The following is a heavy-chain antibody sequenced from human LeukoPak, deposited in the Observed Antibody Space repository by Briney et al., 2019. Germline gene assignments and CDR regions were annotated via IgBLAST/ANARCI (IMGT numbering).Heavy chain of an antibody. J-gene: IGHJ4*02. CDR2: IYYSGST. V-gene: IGHV4-59*01. D-gene: IGHD6-19*01. Sequence: PSETLSLTCTVSGGSISSYYWSWIRQPPGKGLEWIGYIYYSGSTNYNPSLKSRVTISVDTSKNQFSLKLSSVTAADTAVYYCARDGAVAGPLWGQGTLVTVSS. CDR3: ARDGAVAGPL. CDR1: GGSISSYY.